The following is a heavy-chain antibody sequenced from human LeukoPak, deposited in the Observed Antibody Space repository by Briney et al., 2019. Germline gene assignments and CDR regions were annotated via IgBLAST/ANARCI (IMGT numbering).Heavy chain of an antibody. J-gene: IGHJ5*02. V-gene: IGHV5-51*01. CDR1: GYIFTSYW. D-gene: IGHD3-10*01. CDR2: IYPGDSDT. Sequence: GASLQISCKGSGYIFTSYWIGWVRPLPGKGLEWMGIIYPGDSDTRYSPSFQGQVTISADKSLSTAYLQWSSLKASDTAMYYCARGGSGSYYKGNWFDPWGQGTLVTVSS. CDR3: ARGGSGSYYKGNWFDP.